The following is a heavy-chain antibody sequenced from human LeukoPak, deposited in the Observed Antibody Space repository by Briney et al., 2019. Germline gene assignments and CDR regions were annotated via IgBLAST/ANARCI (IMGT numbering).Heavy chain of an antibody. J-gene: IGHJ4*02. Sequence: ASVKVSCKTSGYTFTSYDISWMRQAPGQGLEWMGWLSAYTGNSNYAQNLQGRVTMTADTSTSTAYMELRSLSSDDTAVYYCARAHTYYSSGTYWVYWGQGTLVTVSS. CDR1: GYTFTSYD. V-gene: IGHV1-18*01. CDR3: ARAHTYYSSGTYWVY. CDR2: LSAYTGNS. D-gene: IGHD3-10*01.